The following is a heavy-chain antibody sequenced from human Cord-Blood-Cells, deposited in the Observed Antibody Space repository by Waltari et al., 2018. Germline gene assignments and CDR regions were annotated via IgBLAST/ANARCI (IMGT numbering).Heavy chain of an antibody. J-gene: IGHJ4*02. V-gene: IGHV1-2*02. CDR2: INPNSGGT. D-gene: IGHD1-7*01. CDR3: ARVPNWNYAGVGY. CDR1: GYTFTGYY. Sequence: PGASVKVSCKASGYTFTGYYMHWVRQAPGQGLEWMGWINPNSGGTNYAQKFQGRVTMTRDTSISTAYMELSRLRSDDTAVYYCARVPNWNYAGVGYWGQGTLVTVSS.